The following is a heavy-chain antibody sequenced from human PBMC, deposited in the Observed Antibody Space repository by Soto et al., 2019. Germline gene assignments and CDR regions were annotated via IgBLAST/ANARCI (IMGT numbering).Heavy chain of an antibody. V-gene: IGHV1-18*01. CDR2: ISAYNGNT. D-gene: IGHD7-27*01. Sequence: ASVKVSCKASGYTFTSYGISWVRQAPGQGLEWMGWISAYNGNTNYAQKLQGRVTMTTDTSTSTAYMELRSLRSDDTAVYYCARDLPGVLSELWNDYWGQGTLVTVSS. CDR3: ARDLPGVLSELWNDY. J-gene: IGHJ4*02. CDR1: GYTFTSYG.